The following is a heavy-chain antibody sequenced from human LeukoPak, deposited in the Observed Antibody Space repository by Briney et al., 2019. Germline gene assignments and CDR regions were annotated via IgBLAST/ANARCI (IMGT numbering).Heavy chain of an antibody. V-gene: IGHV1-58*02. CDR2: IVVGSGNT. CDR1: GFTFSSSA. CDR3: AAEAGRYLYGDYYGMDV. D-gene: IGHD4-17*01. J-gene: IGHJ6*02. Sequence: ASVKVSCKASGFTFSSSAMQWVRQARGQRLEWIGWIVVGSGNTNYAQKFQERVTITRDMSTSTAYMELSSLRSEDTAVYYCAAEAGRYLYGDYYGMDVWGQGTTVTVSS.